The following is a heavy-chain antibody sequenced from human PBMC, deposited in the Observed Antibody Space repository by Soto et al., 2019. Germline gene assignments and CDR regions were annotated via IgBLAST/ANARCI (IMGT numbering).Heavy chain of an antibody. CDR2: IKSKTDGGTT. CDR1: GFTFSNAW. J-gene: IGHJ6*02. CDR3: TTGAIAAAPTAKYYYGMDV. Sequence: GGSLRLSCAASGFTFSNAWMNWVRQAPGKGLEWVGRIKSKTDGGTTDYAAPVKGRFTISRDDSKNTLYLQMNSLKTEDTAVYYCTTGAIAAAPTAKYYYGMDVWGQGTTVTVSS. V-gene: IGHV3-15*07. D-gene: IGHD6-13*01.